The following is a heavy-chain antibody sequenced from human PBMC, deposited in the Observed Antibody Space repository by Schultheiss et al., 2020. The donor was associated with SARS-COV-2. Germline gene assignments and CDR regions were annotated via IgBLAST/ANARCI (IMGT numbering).Heavy chain of an antibody. D-gene: IGHD6-13*01. Sequence: GGSLRLSCAASGFTFSSYAMSWVRQAPGKGLEWVSAISGSGGSTYYADSVKGRFTISRDNSKNTLYLQMNSLRAEDTAVYYCARRPDYSSNAYYFDYWGQGTLVTVSS. V-gene: IGHV3-23*01. CDR2: ISGSGGST. CDR3: ARRPDYSSNAYYFDY. CDR1: GFTFSSYA. J-gene: IGHJ4*02.